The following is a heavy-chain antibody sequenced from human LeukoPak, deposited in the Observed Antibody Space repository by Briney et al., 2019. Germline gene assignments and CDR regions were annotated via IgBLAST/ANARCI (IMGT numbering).Heavy chain of an antibody. Sequence: GGSLRLSCAASGFTFSNAWMSWVRQAPGKGLEWVGHMKSKTDGATTDYAAPVKGRFTISRDDSKNTLYLQMNSLKTEDTAVYYCTTVEGATLYYYYGMDVWGQGTTVTGSS. J-gene: IGHJ6*02. D-gene: IGHD1-26*01. CDR3: TTVEGATLYYYYGMDV. CDR1: GFTFSNAW. V-gene: IGHV3-15*01. CDR2: MKSKTDGATT.